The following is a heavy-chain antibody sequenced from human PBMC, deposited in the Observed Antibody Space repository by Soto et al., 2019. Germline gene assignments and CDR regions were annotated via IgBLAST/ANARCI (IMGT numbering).Heavy chain of an antibody. CDR1: GGSISSGGYS. V-gene: IGHV4-30-2*01. J-gene: IGHJ4*02. CDR3: ASAGGLGAVAADY. CDR2: IYHSGST. Sequence: QLQLQASGSGLVKPSQTLSLTCAVSGGSISSGGYSWSWIRQPPGKGLEWIGYIYHSGSTYYNPSLKSRVTISVDRSKNQFSLKLSSVTAADTAVYYCASAGGLGAVAADYWGQGTLVTVSS. D-gene: IGHD6-19*01.